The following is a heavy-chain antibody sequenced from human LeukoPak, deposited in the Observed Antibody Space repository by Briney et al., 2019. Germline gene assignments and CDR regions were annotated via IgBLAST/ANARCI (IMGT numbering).Heavy chain of an antibody. CDR2: IYYSGST. CDR1: GGFINSGPYY. V-gene: IGHV4-31*03. CDR3: ARDLYTTRPDTYYYYLDV. Sequence: SETLSLTCTVSGGFINSGPYYWTWIRQHPGKGLEWIGYIYYSGSTYYNPSLKSRVSISVDTSKNQFSLKLSSVTAADTAVYYCARDLYTTRPDTYYYYLDVWGKGTTVTVSS. J-gene: IGHJ6*03. D-gene: IGHD2-8*01.